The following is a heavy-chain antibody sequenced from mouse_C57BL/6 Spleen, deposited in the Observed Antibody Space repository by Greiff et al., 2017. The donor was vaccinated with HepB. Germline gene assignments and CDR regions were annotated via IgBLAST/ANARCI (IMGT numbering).Heavy chain of an antibody. CDR3: ARAPDYYGSSYGWYFDV. CDR2: ISYDGSN. CDR1: GYSITSGYY. Sequence: EVHLVESGPGLVKPSQSLSLTCSVTGYSITSGYYWNWIRQFPGNKLEWMGYISYDGSNNYNPSLKNRISITRDTSKNQFFLKLNSVTTEDTATYYCARAPDYYGSSYGWYFDVWGTGTTVTVSS. J-gene: IGHJ1*03. D-gene: IGHD1-1*01. V-gene: IGHV3-6*01.